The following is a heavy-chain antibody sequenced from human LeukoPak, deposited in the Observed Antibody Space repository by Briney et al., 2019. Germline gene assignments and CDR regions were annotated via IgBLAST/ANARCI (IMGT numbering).Heavy chain of an antibody. V-gene: IGHV3-21*01. Sequence: GGSLRLSCAASGFIFSDYRMNWVRQAPGKGLEWVSSISSSGSFIYYADSVKGRFTISKDNARNSLYLQMNSLRAEDTAVYYCARGIGGYDLYFDNWGQGALVTVSS. CDR2: ISSSGSFI. J-gene: IGHJ4*02. D-gene: IGHD5-12*01. CDR3: ARGIGGYDLYFDN. CDR1: GFIFSDYR.